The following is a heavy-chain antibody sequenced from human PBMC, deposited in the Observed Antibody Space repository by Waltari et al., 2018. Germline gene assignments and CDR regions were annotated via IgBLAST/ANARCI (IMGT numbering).Heavy chain of an antibody. Sequence: QVQLVESGGGLVQPGRSLRLSCSASGFHFSRYAVHWLRQAPGKGMEWVAEKGSEKFNKHYVDAEKGRFIISRDNSENTLYLQMNSLRAEDTAVYYCAKDDSGSIDYWGQGTLVTVSS. D-gene: IGHD1-26*01. CDR2: KGSEKFNK. CDR3: AKDDSGSIDY. CDR1: GFHFSRYA. V-gene: IGHV3-33*06. J-gene: IGHJ4*02.